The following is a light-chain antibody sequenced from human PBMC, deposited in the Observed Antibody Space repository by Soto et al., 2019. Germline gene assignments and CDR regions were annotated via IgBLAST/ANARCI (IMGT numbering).Light chain of an antibody. CDR1: QSISSW. CDR2: KAS. CDR3: QQYNSYSGT. J-gene: IGKJ1*01. Sequence: DIQMTQSPSTLSASVGDRVTITCRASQSISSWLAWYQQKPVKAPKLLIYKASSLESGVPSSFSGSGSGTEFTLTISSLQPDDFATYYYQQYNSYSGTFGQGTKVEIK. V-gene: IGKV1-5*03.